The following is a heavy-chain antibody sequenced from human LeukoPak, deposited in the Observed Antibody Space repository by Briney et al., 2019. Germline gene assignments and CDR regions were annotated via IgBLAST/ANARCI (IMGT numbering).Heavy chain of an antibody. CDR1: GGSISSGGYS. CDR2: IYHSGST. D-gene: IGHD1-1*01. CDR3: ARYQLQQSYGGFDY. J-gene: IGHJ4*02. Sequence: SETLSLTCAVSGGSISSGGYSWSWIRQPPGKGLEWIGYIYHSGSTYYNPSLKSRVTISVDTSKNQFSLKLSSVTAADTAVYYCARYQLQQSYGGFDYWGQGTLVAVSS. V-gene: IGHV4-30-2*02.